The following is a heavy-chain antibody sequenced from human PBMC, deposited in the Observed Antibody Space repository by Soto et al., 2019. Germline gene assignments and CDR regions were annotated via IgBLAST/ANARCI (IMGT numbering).Heavy chain of an antibody. D-gene: IGHD3-16*01. CDR2: MWFDGSTE. CDR1: RFSFSNYG. CDR3: AREFSFSRLRDDDYCYFMDV. V-gene: IGHV3-33*01. J-gene: IGHJ6*03. Sequence: GGSLRLSCVASRFSFSNYGMHWVRQAPGKGLEWVAVMWFDGSTEFYADSVKGRFTISRDNSKNTLYLQMHSLRAEDTAVYDCAREFSFSRLRDDDYCYFMDVWGRGTTV.